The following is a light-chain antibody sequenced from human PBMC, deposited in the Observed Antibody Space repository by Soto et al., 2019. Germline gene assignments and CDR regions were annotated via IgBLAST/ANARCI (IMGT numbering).Light chain of an antibody. Sequence: DIQMTQSPSSLSASVGDSVTLTCRASQSLFSFLNWYQQAPGRAPKLLISTAYKFPSGVPSRFSGRESGTEFTLTITSIPPDEFALYFCPQPYSAPFTFGPGTKVDIK. V-gene: IGKV1-39*01. J-gene: IGKJ3*01. CDR1: QSLFSF. CDR2: TAY. CDR3: PQPYSAPFT.